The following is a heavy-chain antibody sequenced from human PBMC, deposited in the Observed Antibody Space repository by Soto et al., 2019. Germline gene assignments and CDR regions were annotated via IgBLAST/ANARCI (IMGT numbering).Heavy chain of an antibody. CDR2: ITWNSGSK. J-gene: IGHJ4*02. D-gene: IGHD1-1*01. CDR1: GFTFDDYA. CDR3: TTTYPNDDSRVVAY. V-gene: IGHV3-9*01. Sequence: EVQLVESGGGLVQPGRSLRLSCAASGFTFDDYAMHWDRQPPGKGLEWVSGITWNSGSKDYADSVKDRFTISRDNRKNSLYLQMNSLRGEDTALYYCTTTYPNDDSRVVAYWGQGTLVTVSS.